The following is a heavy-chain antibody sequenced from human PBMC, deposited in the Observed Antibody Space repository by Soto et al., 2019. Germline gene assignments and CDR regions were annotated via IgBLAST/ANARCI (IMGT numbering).Heavy chain of an antibody. J-gene: IGHJ4*02. CDR3: ASARIATTVTTRYYFDY. Sequence: SETLSLTCAVYGGSFSGYYWSWIRQPPGKGLEWIGEINHSGSTNYNPSLKSRVTISVDTSKNQFSLKLSSVTAADTAVYYCASARIATTVTTRYYFDYWGQGTLVTVSS. V-gene: IGHV4-34*01. CDR1: GGSFSGYY. CDR2: INHSGST. D-gene: IGHD4-17*01.